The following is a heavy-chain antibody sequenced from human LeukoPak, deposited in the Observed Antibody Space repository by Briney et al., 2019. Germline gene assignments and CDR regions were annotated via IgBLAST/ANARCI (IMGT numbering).Heavy chain of an antibody. V-gene: IGHV3-20*04. J-gene: IGHJ4*02. Sequence: PGGSLRLSCAGSGFTFSSYAMSWVRQAPGKGLEWVSGINWNGGSAGYADSVKGRFTISRDNAKNSLYLQMNSLRAEDTALYYCARLSYSSGWYGEASYDYWGQGTLVTVSS. D-gene: IGHD6-19*01. CDR3: ARLSYSSGWYGEASYDY. CDR1: GFTFSSYA. CDR2: INWNGGSA.